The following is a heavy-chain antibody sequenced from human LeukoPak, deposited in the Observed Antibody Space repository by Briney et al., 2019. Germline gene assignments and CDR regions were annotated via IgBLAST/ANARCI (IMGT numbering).Heavy chain of an antibody. D-gene: IGHD4-17*01. CDR1: GGTFSNYA. CDR2: IIPIFGTS. J-gene: IGHJ4*02. CDR3: ARDGDGDYGDYNAHY. Sequence: ASVKVSCKASGGTFSNYAISWVRQAPGQGLEWMGGIIPIFGTSNSAQKFQGRVTITADESTTTAYMELSSLRSEDTAVYYCARDGDGDYGDYNAHYWGQGTLVTVSS. V-gene: IGHV1-69*13.